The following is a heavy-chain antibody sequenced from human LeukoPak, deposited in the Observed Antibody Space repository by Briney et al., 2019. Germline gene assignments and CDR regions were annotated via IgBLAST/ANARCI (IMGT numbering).Heavy chain of an antibody. CDR2: IGWNSGII. V-gene: IGHV3-9*01. J-gene: IGHJ4*02. CDR1: GFTFDIYA. D-gene: IGHD3-10*01. CDR3: AKALPMAPFDY. Sequence: GRSLRLSCAASGFTFDIYAMHWVRQAPGKGLEWVSGIGWNSGIIDYADSVKGRFTISRDNAKNSLSLQMNSLRAEDTALYYCAKALPMAPFDYWGQGTLVTVSS.